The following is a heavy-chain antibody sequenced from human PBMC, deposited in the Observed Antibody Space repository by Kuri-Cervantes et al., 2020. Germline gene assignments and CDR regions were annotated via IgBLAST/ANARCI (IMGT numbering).Heavy chain of an antibody. J-gene: IGHJ6*02. Sequence: ASVKVSCKASGYTFTSYAMHWVRQAPGQGLEWMGWINTNTGNPTYAQGFTGRFVFSLDTSVSTAYLQISSLKAEDTAVYYCARGATNYGSGSYDYYYGMDVWGQGTTVTVSS. V-gene: IGHV7-4-1*02. D-gene: IGHD3-10*01. CDR3: ARGATNYGSGSYDYYYGMDV. CDR1: GYTFTSYA. CDR2: INTNTGNP.